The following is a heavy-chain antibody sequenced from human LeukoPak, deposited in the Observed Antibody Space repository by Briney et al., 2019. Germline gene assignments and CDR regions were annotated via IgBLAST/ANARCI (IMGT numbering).Heavy chain of an antibody. D-gene: IGHD4-17*01. Sequence: ASVKVSCKASGYPFTGYYIHWVRQAPGQGLEWMGWINPNSGGTSYAQKFQGRVIMTSDTSITTAYMDLSRLTSDDTAVYYCAREISDYASAYWGQGTLVTVSS. V-gene: IGHV1-2*02. CDR1: GYPFTGYY. CDR3: AREISDYASAY. CDR2: INPNSGGT. J-gene: IGHJ4*02.